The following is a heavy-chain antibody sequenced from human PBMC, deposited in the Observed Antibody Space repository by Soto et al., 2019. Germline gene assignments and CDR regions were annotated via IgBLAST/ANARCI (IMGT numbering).Heavy chain of an antibody. J-gene: IGHJ2*01. CDR2: IFSDDEK. V-gene: IGHV2-26*01. Sequence: QVTLKESGPVLVKPTETLTLTCTVSGFSLSNTRMGVSWIRQSPGKALEWLANIFSDDEKSYSTSLKSRLTISKDTSKSQVVLTMSNTDPVDTATYYCAQPGGSSASFAGRYFDLWGRGTLVTVSS. D-gene: IGHD6-6*01. CDR1: GFSLSNTRMG. CDR3: AQPGGSSASFAGRYFDL.